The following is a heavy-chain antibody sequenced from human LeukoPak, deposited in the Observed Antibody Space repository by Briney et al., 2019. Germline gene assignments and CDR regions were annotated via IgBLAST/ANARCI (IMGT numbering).Heavy chain of an antibody. Sequence: GGSLRLSCAASGFTFSSYAMSWVRQAPGKGLEWVSAISGSGGSTYYADSVKGRFTISRDNSKNTLYLQMNSLRAEDTTVYYCAKCHLYSYGPQVGNFDYWGQGTLVTVSS. CDR1: GFTFSSYA. CDR2: ISGSGGST. CDR3: AKCHLYSYGPQVGNFDY. V-gene: IGHV3-23*01. D-gene: IGHD5-18*01. J-gene: IGHJ4*02.